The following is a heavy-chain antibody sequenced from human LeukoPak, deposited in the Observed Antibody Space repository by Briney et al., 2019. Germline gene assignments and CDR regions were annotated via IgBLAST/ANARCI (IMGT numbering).Heavy chain of an antibody. CDR3: AGERVGATSDAFDI. CDR1: GFTVSSNY. D-gene: IGHD1-26*01. CDR2: IYSGGSA. Sequence: PGGSLRLSCAASGFTVSSNYMSWVRQAPGKGLEWVSVIYSGGSAYYADSVKGRFTISRDNSKNTLYLQMNSLRAEDTAVYYCAGERVGATSDAFDIWGQGTMVTVSS. V-gene: IGHV3-53*01. J-gene: IGHJ3*02.